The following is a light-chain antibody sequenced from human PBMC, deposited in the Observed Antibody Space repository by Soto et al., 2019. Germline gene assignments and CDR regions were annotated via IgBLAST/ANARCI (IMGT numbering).Light chain of an antibody. J-gene: IGKJ1*01. CDR3: QQYGNSPRT. V-gene: IGKV3-20*01. Sequence: EIVLTQSPGTLSLSPGERATLSCRASQSLSSTYFAWYQQKPGQAPRLLIYSASIGATGIPDRFSGSGSGTDFTLAISRLEPEDFAVYYCQQYGNSPRTFGQGTKVEIK. CDR1: QSLSSTY. CDR2: SAS.